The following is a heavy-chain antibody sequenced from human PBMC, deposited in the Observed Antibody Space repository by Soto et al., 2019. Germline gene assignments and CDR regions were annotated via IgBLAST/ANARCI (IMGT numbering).Heavy chain of an antibody. Sequence: GGSLRLSCAASGFFVSSSYMSWVRQAPGKGLEWVSDIYRGDGTYYADSVKGRFTISGDTSKNMLYLQMNSLRAEDTAIYYCARDRDYGGYEYWGKGTLVTVSS. V-gene: IGHV3-66*01. CDR1: GFFVSSSY. D-gene: IGHD4-17*01. CDR3: ARDRDYGGYEY. J-gene: IGHJ4*02. CDR2: IYRGDGT.